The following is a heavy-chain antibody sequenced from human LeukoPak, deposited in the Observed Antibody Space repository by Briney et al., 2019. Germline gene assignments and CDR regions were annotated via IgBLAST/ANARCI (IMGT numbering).Heavy chain of an antibody. J-gene: IGHJ6*03. CDR3: ARRGYSYYYYMDV. CDR1: GGSFSGYY. Sequence: PSETLSLTCAVYGGSFSGYYWSWMRQPPGKGLEWIAEINHSGSTNYNPSLKSRVTISVDTSKNQFSLKLSSVTAADTAVYYCARRGYSYYYYMDVWGKGTTVTVSS. V-gene: IGHV4-34*01. CDR2: INHSGST.